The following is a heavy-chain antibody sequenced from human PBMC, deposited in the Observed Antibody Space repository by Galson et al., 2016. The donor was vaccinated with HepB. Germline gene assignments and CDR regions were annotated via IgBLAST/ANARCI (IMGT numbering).Heavy chain of an antibody. J-gene: IGHJ6*02. CDR1: GDSVSSNSAA. D-gene: IGHD1/OR15-1a*01. V-gene: IGHV6-1*01. Sequence: CAISGDSVSSNSAAWNWIRQSPARGLEWLGRTYYRSKWYNDYAVAVKSRIIVNPDTPKNQFSLQLNSVTPEDPAVYYCVEQRKGAPYGMDVWGQGTTVT. CDR2: TYYRSKWYN. CDR3: VEQRKGAPYGMDV.